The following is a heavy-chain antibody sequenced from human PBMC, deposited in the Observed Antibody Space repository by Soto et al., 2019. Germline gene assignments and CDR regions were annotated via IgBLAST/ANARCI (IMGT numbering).Heavy chain of an antibody. CDR3: ARDGYSNFDY. CDR1: GGSVSSGSYY. Sequence: QVQLQESGPGLVKPSETLSLTCTVSGGSVSSGSYYWSWIRQPPGKGLEWIGYISNSGSTKYNPSIKSRVAISVDTSKNQFSLKLSSVTAADTAVYYCARDGYSNFDYWGQGTLVTVSS. V-gene: IGHV4-61*01. D-gene: IGHD4-4*01. J-gene: IGHJ4*02. CDR2: ISNSGST.